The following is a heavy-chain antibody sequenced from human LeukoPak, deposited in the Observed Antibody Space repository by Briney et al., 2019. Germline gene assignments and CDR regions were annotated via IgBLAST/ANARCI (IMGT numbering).Heavy chain of an antibody. CDR3: ARWGSTSSLSYPNDY. CDR2: IRYDGSNK. CDR1: GFTFSSYG. Sequence: GGSLRLSCAASGFTFSSYGMHWVRQAPGKGLEWVAFIRYDGSNKYYADSVKGRFTISRDNSKNTLYLRMNSLRSDDTAVYYCARWGSTSSLSYPNDYWGQGTLVTVSS. D-gene: IGHD2-2*01. J-gene: IGHJ4*02. V-gene: IGHV3-30*02.